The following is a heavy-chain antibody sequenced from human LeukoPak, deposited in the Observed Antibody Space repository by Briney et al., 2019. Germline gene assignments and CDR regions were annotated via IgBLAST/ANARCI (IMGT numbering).Heavy chain of an antibody. CDR3: TQGSAQYFDY. Sequence: GGSLRLSCAVSGLTLSNVWMNWVRQAPGKGLEWVGRIRSKGDGGTTDFATFIEGRFTISRDDSKNTPYLQMNRLTSEDTAVYYCTQGSAQYFDYWGQGTLVTVSS. V-gene: IGHV3-15*07. CDR2: IRSKGDGGTT. J-gene: IGHJ4*02. CDR1: GLTLSNVW. D-gene: IGHD2-15*01.